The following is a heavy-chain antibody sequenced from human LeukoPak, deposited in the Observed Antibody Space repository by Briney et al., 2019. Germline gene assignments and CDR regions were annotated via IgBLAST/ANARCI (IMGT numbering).Heavy chain of an antibody. V-gene: IGHV3-23*01. J-gene: IGHJ4*02. CDR2: ISGSGGST. CDR1: GFTFSSYA. Sequence: GGSLRLSCAASGFTFSSYAMSWVRQAPGKGLEWVSAISGSGGSTYYADSVKGRFTISRDNSKNTLYLQMNTLRAEDTAVYYCARDRGAVAGQYFDYWGQGTLVTVSS. D-gene: IGHD6-19*01. CDR3: ARDRGAVAGQYFDY.